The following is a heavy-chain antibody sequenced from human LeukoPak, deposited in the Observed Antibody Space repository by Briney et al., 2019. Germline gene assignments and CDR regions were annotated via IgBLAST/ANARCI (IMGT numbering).Heavy chain of an antibody. Sequence: PGGSLRLSCAASGFTFSDYYMSWIRQAPGKGLEWVSYISSSGSTIYYADSVKGRFTISRDNAKHSLYLQMDSLRAEDAAVYYCARGLMRLLTTLGHPYYFDYWGQGTLVTVSS. CDR3: ARGLMRLLTTLGHPYYFDY. D-gene: IGHD4-23*01. CDR1: GFTFSDYY. J-gene: IGHJ4*02. CDR2: ISSSGSTI. V-gene: IGHV3-11*01.